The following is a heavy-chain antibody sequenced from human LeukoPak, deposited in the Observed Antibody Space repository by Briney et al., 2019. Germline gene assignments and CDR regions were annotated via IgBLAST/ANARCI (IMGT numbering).Heavy chain of an antibody. CDR3: ARVPGAYCGGDCYPDDY. CDR1: GFTFSSYA. Sequence: GGSLRLSCAASGFTFSSYAMHWVRQAPGKGLEWVAVISYDGSNKYYADSVKGRFTISRDNSENTLYLQMNSLRAEDTAVYYCARVPGAYCGGDCYPDDYWGQGTLVTVSS. V-gene: IGHV3-30-3*01. CDR2: ISYDGSNK. D-gene: IGHD2-21*02. J-gene: IGHJ4*02.